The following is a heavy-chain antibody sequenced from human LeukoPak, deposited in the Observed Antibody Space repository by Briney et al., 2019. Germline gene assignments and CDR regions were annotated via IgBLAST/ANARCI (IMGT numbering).Heavy chain of an antibody. CDR1: GFTFSSLW. Sequence: GGSLRLSCAASGFTFSSLWMHWVRQAPGEGLVWVSRVNGHGDWTHYADSVRGRFIISRDNAENTISMHMNNLRAEDTAVYFCAREVFEGQRQSDAFDVWGQGTMVTVSS. J-gene: IGHJ3*01. CDR3: AREVFEGQRQSDAFDV. V-gene: IGHV3-74*01. D-gene: IGHD6-25*01. CDR2: VNGHGDWT.